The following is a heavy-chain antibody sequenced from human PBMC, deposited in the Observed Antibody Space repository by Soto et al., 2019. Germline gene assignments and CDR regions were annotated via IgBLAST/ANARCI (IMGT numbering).Heavy chain of an antibody. CDR3: ARGYRAGMDV. CDR2: IYHSGST. CDR1: GGSISSGGYS. Sequence: SETLSLTCAVSGGSISSGGYSWSWIRQPPGKGLEWIGYIYHSGSTYYNPSLKSRVTISVDRSKNQFSLKLSSVTAADTAVYYCARGYRAGMDVSGQGTTVIVSS. D-gene: IGHD3-16*02. V-gene: IGHV4-30-2*01. J-gene: IGHJ6*02.